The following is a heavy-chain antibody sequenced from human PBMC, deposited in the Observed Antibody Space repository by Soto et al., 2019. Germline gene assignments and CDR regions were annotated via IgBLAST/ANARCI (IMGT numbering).Heavy chain of an antibody. D-gene: IGHD3-16*01. V-gene: IGHV3-15*01. CDR3: TTVEWYDYIWGTQRLNLL. CDR2: IKSKTDGGTT. CDR1: GFTFSNAW. Sequence: GGSLRLSCAASGFTFSNAWMSWVRQAPGKGLEWVGRIKSKTDGGTTDYAAPVKGRFTISRDDSKNTLYLQMNSLKTEDTAVYYCTTVEWYDYIWGTQRLNLLWGQGTLVTVSS. J-gene: IGHJ4*02.